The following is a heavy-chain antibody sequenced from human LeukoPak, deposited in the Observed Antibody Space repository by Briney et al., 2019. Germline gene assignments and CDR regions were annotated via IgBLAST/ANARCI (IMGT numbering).Heavy chain of an antibody. CDR2: IYHSGST. D-gene: IGHD4-17*01. V-gene: IGHV4-38-2*01. CDR3: ARFDYGDYDVY. CDR1: GYSISSGYY. J-gene: IGHJ4*02. Sequence: PSETLSLTCAVSGYSISSGYYWGWIRQPPGKGLEWIGSIYHSGSTYYNPSLKSRVIISVDTSKNQFSLKLSSVTAADTAVYYCARFDYGDYDVYWGQGTLVTVSS.